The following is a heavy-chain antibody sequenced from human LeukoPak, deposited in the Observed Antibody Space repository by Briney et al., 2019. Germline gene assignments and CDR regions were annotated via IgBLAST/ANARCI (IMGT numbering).Heavy chain of an antibody. J-gene: IGHJ4*02. V-gene: IGHV1-69*13. CDR1: GGTFSSYA. CDR2: IIPIFGTA. CDR3: ARAKEVAYSGSYSAPHLDY. Sequence: ASVNVSCKASGGTFSSYAISWVRQAPGQGLEWMGGIIPIFGTANYAQKFQGRVTITADESTSTAYMELSSLRSEDTAVYYCARAKEVAYSGSYSAPHLDYWGQGTLVTVSS. D-gene: IGHD1-26*01.